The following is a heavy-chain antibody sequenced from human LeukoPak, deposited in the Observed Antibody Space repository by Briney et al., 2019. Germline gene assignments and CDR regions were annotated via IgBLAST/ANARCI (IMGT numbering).Heavy chain of an antibody. CDR1: GGSISSYY. CDR2: VYYSGST. Sequence: PSETLSLTCTVSGGSISSYYWSWIRQPPGKGLEWMGNVYYSGSTKYNPSLKSRVTISVDTSKNQFSLKLSSVTAADTAMYYCARDRIAGGMDVWGQGTTVTVSS. D-gene: IGHD6-13*01. CDR3: ARDRIAGGMDV. J-gene: IGHJ6*02. V-gene: IGHV4-59*01.